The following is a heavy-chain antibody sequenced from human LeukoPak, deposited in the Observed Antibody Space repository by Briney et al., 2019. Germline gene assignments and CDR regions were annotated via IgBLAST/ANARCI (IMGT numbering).Heavy chain of an antibody. CDR1: GFTFSSYA. V-gene: IGHV3-23*01. J-gene: IGHJ6*02. D-gene: IGHD2-2*02. Sequence: QPGGSLTLSCAASGFTFSSYAMSWLPQAPGKGREWFSDLSGSGGSTYYADSVKGRFTISRDNAKNTLYLQMNSLRAEDTAVYYCAKSLIVVVPAAIPYRGARPAAGGYYGMDVWGQGTTVTVSS. CDR3: AKSLIVVVPAAIPYRGARPAAGGYYGMDV. CDR2: LSGSGGST.